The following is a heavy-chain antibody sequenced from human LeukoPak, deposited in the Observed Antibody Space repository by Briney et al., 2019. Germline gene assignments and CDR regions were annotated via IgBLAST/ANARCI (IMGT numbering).Heavy chain of an antibody. Sequence: PGGSLRLSCAASGFTFSSYWMHWVRQAPGKGLVWVSRINTDGSSTSYADSVKGRFTISRDNAKNTLYLQMNSLRAEDTALYYCAKASHYDILTGYVDYWGQGTLVTVSS. V-gene: IGHV3-74*01. CDR3: AKASHYDILTGYVDY. D-gene: IGHD3-9*01. J-gene: IGHJ4*02. CDR1: GFTFSSYW. CDR2: INTDGSST.